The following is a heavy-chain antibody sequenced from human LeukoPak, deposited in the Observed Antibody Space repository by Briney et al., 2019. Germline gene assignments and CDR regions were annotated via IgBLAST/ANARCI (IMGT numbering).Heavy chain of an antibody. CDR1: GFTFSSYW. Sequence: PGGSLRLSCAASGFTFSSYWMHWVRQVPGKGLVWVSRINSDASSTNYADSVKGRFTISRDNSKNTLYLQMDSLRAEDTAVYYCARDYTGYYSVDYWGQGTLVTVSS. V-gene: IGHV3-74*01. CDR3: ARDYTGYYSVDY. D-gene: IGHD3-22*01. CDR2: INSDASST. J-gene: IGHJ4*02.